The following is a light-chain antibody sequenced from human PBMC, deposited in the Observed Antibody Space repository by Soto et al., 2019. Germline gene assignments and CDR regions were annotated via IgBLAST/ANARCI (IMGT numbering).Light chain of an antibody. CDR2: EVT. CDR1: SSDIGAHNF. J-gene: IGLJ2*01. CDR3: NSYTLSRTVV. V-gene: IGLV2-14*01. Sequence: QSALTQPASVSGSPGQSITLSCAGTSSDIGAHNFVSWYQHHPGKAPKLIIYEVTKWPSVVSTRFSGSKAGNTASLTISGLQAEDEADYYCNSYTLSRTVVFGGGTKLTVL.